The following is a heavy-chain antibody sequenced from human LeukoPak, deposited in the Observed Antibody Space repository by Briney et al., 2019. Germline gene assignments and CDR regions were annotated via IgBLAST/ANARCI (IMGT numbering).Heavy chain of an antibody. D-gene: IGHD2-15*01. V-gene: IGHV3-74*01. Sequence: GGSLRLSCAASGFTFSSYWMHWVRQAPGKGLVWVSRINTDGSSTSYADSVKGRFTISRDNAKNTLYLQMNSLRAEDTAVYYCAKDMSKDLDIVVVVADPTASRGYFDYWGQGTLVTVSS. CDR3: AKDMSKDLDIVVVVADPTASRGYFDY. CDR1: GFTFSSYW. CDR2: INTDGSST. J-gene: IGHJ4*02.